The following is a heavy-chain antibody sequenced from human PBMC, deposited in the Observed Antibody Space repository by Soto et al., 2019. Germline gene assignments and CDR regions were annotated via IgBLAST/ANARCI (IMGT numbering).Heavy chain of an antibody. CDR2: IYPGDSDT. J-gene: IGHJ6*03. CDR1: GYSFTSYW. V-gene: IGHV5-51*01. Sequence: PGESLKISCKGSGYSFTSYWIGWVRQMPGKGLEWMGIIYPGDSDTRYSPSFQGQVTISADKSISTAYLQWSSLKASDTAMYYCATLGTGYSSSWPYYYYMDVWGKGTTVTVSS. D-gene: IGHD6-13*01. CDR3: ATLGTGYSSSWPYYYYMDV.